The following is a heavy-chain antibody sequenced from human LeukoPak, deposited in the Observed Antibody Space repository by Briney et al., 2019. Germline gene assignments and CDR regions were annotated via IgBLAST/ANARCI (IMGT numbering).Heavy chain of an antibody. V-gene: IGHV4-4*07. CDR1: GDSISTYY. Sequence: SETLSLTCTVSGDSISTYYWSWIRQPAGKGLEWIGRIYTSGSTNYNPSLKSRVTMSVDTSKNQFSLKLSSVTAADTAVYYCARAPRIAVAPRVGDAFDIWGQGTMVTVSS. CDR2: IYTSGST. D-gene: IGHD6-19*01. J-gene: IGHJ3*02. CDR3: ARAPRIAVAPRVGDAFDI.